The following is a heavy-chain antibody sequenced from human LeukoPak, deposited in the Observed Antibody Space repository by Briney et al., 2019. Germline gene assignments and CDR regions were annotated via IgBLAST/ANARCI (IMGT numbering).Heavy chain of an antibody. Sequence: PSETLSLTCTVSGGSISSGSYYWSWIRQPAGKGLEWIGRIYTSGSTNYNPSLKSRVTISVDTSKNQFSLKLSSVTAADTAVYYCARRRWLQLIAIQFDYWGQGTLVTVSS. CDR1: GGSISSGSYY. CDR3: ARRRWLQLIAIQFDY. D-gene: IGHD5-24*01. CDR2: IYTSGST. J-gene: IGHJ4*02. V-gene: IGHV4-61*02.